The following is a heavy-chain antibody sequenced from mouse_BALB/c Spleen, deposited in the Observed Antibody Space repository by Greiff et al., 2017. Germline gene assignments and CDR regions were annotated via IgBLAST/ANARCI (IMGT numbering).Heavy chain of an antibody. CDR3: ARRGTWYFDV. D-gene: IGHD3-3*01. V-gene: IGHV1-87*01. Sequence: VQLQQSGAELARPGASVKLSCKASGYTFTSYWMQWVKQRPGQGLEWIGAIYPGDGDTRYTQKFKGKATLTADKSSSTAYMQLSSLASEDSAVYYCARRGTWYFDVWGAGTTVTVSS. J-gene: IGHJ1*01. CDR2: IYPGDGDT. CDR1: GYTFTSYW.